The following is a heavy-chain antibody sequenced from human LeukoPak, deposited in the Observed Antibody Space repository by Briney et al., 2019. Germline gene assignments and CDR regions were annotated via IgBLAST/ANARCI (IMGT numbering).Heavy chain of an antibody. D-gene: IGHD6-13*01. V-gene: IGHV1-8*01. CDR2: MNPNSGNT. CDR1: GYTFTSYD. J-gene: IGHJ4*02. CDR3: ARERDSSSSSGY. Sequence: GASVKVSCKASGYTFTSYDINWVRQATGQGLEWMGWMNPNSGNTGYAQKFQGRVTMTRNTSISTAYMELSSLRSEDTAIYYCARERDSSSSSGYWGQGTLVTVSS.